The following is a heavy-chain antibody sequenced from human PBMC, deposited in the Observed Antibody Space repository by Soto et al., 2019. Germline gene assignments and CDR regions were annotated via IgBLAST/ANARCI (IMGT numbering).Heavy chain of an antibody. V-gene: IGHV3-53*04. CDR2: FYSGGKT. J-gene: IGHJ6*04. D-gene: IGHD2-15*01. CDR1: GFTVSSSY. Sequence: GGSLRLSCSASGFTVSSSYINWARQAPGKGLEWVSTFYSGGKTYYADSVKGRFTISRHSSENTLYLQMNSLRSEDTAVYYCAGAGQYCTTGTCYPASMGVWGEGTTVTVSS. CDR3: AGAGQYCTTGTCYPASMGV.